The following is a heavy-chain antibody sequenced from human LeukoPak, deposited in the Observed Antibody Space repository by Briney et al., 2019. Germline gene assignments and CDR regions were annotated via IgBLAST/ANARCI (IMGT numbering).Heavy chain of an antibody. CDR3: ARRSIVGAYYFDY. V-gene: IGHV5-51*01. CDR2: IYPGDPDT. D-gene: IGHD1-26*01. J-gene: IGHJ4*02. Sequence: GESLHISCKGSEYSFTSYWIGWVRQMPGKGLEWMDIIYPGDPDTRYSPSFQGPVTISADKSISTGYLQWSSLKASDTAMYYCARRSIVGAYYFDYWGQGTLVTVSS. CDR1: EYSFTSYW.